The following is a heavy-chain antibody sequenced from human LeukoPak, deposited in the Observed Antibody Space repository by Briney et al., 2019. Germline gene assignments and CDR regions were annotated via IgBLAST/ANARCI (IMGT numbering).Heavy chain of an antibody. CDR1: GYTFTDEY. Sequence: ASVKVSCKTSGYTFTDEYIHWVRQAPGHRLECMGWMHPNTGDTVYVQKFQGRVTFTRDTSISTAYMELHRLRSDDTAVYYCVRHLTDPTSGHYWGRGTLVTVSS. CDR2: MHPNTGDT. J-gene: IGHJ4*02. V-gene: IGHV1-2*02. CDR3: VRHLTDPTSGHY. D-gene: IGHD1-14*01.